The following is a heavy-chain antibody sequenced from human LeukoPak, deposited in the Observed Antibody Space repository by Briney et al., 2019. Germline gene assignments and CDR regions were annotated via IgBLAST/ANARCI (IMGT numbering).Heavy chain of an antibody. V-gene: IGHV4-4*07. Sequence: PSETLSLTCSVSDDSISSYYWSWIRQPAGKGLEWIGRIYTSGSTNYNPSLKSRVTMSVDTSKNQFSLKLSSVTAADTAVYYCARSGYDILTGYYPDYYYMDVWGKGTTVTISS. CDR3: ARSGYDILTGYYPDYYYMDV. J-gene: IGHJ6*03. CDR2: IYTSGST. D-gene: IGHD3-9*01. CDR1: DDSISSYY.